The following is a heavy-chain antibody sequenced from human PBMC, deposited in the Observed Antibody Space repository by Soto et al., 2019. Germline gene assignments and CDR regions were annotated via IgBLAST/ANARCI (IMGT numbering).Heavy chain of an antibody. CDR1: GFTFKNAW. CDR3: ARDSDTAMVQGNDY. CDR2: ISSSSSTI. Sequence: GGSLRLSCSASGFTFKNAWFNWVRQAPGQGLEWVSYISSSSSTIYYADSVKGRFTISRDNAKNSLYLQMNSLRDEDTAVYYCARDSDTAMVQGNDYWGQGTLVTVSS. V-gene: IGHV3-48*02. D-gene: IGHD5-18*01. J-gene: IGHJ4*02.